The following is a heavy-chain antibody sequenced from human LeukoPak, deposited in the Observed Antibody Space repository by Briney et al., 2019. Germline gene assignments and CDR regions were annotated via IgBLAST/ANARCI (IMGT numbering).Heavy chain of an antibody. CDR1: EFSISHYA. J-gene: IGHJ6*03. V-gene: IGHV3-23*01. D-gene: IGHD2-8*02. CDR2: DTSSTTST. CDR3: SKAPLGACAGAVCYYLDV. Sequence: GGSLRLSCTASEFSISHYAMSWVRQAPGKGLEWVSADTSSTTSTYYASPVRGRFTISRDNSMNTLYLQMNSVRADDTAVYYCSKAPLGACAGAVCYYLDVWGKGTTVIVSS.